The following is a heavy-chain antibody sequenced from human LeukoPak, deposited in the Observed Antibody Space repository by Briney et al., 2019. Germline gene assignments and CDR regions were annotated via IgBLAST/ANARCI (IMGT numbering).Heavy chain of an antibody. CDR3: ARDIAEGGY. V-gene: IGHV1-69*13. D-gene: IGHD6-13*01. CDR2: VIPIFGTA. Sequence: VASVKVSCKASGGTFSSYAISWVRQAPGQGLEWMGGVIPIFGTANYAQKFQGRVTITADESTSTAYMELNSLRSEDTAVYYCARDIAEGGYWGQGTLVTVSS. J-gene: IGHJ4*02. CDR1: GGTFSSYA.